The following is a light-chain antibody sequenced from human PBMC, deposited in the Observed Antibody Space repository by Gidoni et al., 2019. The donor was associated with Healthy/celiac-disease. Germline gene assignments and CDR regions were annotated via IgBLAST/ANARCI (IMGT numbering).Light chain of an antibody. J-gene: IGKJ5*01. CDR3: QQRSNWLIT. CDR2: DAS. Sequence: EIVLTQSPATLSLSPGERATLSCRASQSVSSYLAWYQQKPGQAPRLLIYDASNRATGLPATVRGSGAGKEFTLTISSLGPEDFAVYYCQQRSNWLITFXQXKRLEIK. V-gene: IGKV3-11*01. CDR1: QSVSSY.